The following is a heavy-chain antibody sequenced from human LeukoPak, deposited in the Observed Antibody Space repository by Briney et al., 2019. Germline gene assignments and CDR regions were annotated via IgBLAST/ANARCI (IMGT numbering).Heavy chain of an antibody. V-gene: IGHV4-61*09. Sequence: PSQTLSLTCTVSGGSISSGSYYWSWIRQPAGKGLEWIGEINHSGSTNYNPSLKSRVTISVDRSKNQFSLKLSSVTAADTAVYYCARHEQLVGDYWGQGTLVTVSS. D-gene: IGHD6-6*01. CDR1: GGSISSGSYY. J-gene: IGHJ4*02. CDR2: INHSGST. CDR3: ARHEQLVGDY.